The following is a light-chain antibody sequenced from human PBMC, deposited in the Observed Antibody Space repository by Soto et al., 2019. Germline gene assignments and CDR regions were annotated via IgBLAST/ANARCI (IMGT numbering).Light chain of an antibody. CDR1: SSDVGSYNR. J-gene: IGLJ2*01. V-gene: IGLV2-18*02. Sequence: QSALTQPPSVSGSPGQSVTISCTGTSSDVGSYNRVSWYQQSPGTAPKLMIHDVSNRPSRAPDRFSGSKSGNTAALPISGLQAEDEAHYYCSSYTSSNSVIFGGGTKVTVL. CDR2: DVS. CDR3: SSYTSSNSVI.